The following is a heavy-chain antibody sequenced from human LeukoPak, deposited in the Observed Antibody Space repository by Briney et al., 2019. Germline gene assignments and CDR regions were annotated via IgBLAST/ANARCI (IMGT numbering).Heavy chain of an antibody. CDR2: IRYDGSNK. CDR3: AKDLAAAGPFDY. CDR1: GFTFSSYG. D-gene: IGHD6-13*01. J-gene: IGHJ4*02. Sequence: GESLRLPCAASGFTFSSYGMHWVRQAPGKGLEWVAFIRYDGSNKYYADSVKGRFTISRDNSKNTLYLQMNSLRAEDTAVYYCAKDLAAAGPFDYWGQGTLVTVSS. V-gene: IGHV3-30*02.